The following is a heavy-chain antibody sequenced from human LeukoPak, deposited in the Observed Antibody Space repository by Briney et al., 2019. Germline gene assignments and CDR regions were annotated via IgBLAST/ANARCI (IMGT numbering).Heavy chain of an antibody. V-gene: IGHV3-23*01. CDR2: LGSDGGR. Sequence: PGGSLRLSSAASVFTLTNSSMSWVRRPPGKGLEWVSALGSDGGRYYADSVKGRFTISRDNSKNTLYLEMNRLRSEDTAAYYCAKDILNWEFDYWGQGTLVTVSS. CDR1: VFTLTNSS. D-gene: IGHD7-27*01. CDR3: AKDILNWEFDY. J-gene: IGHJ4*02.